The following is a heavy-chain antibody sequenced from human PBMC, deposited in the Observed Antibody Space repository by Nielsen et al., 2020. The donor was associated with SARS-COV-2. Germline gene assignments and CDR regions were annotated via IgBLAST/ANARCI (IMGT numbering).Heavy chain of an antibody. CDR2: IYRSDNS. CDR3: AKDLGYGVSYGMDV. CDR1: GFSVSRYF. V-gene: IGHV3-53*01. Sequence: GESLKISCAASGFSVSRYFMSWVRQAPGKGLEWLSIIYRSDNSYYADSVKGRFTISRDNSKNTLYLQMNSLSGDDTAVYYCAKDLGYGVSYGMDVWGQGTTVTVSS. D-gene: IGHD3-16*01. J-gene: IGHJ6*02.